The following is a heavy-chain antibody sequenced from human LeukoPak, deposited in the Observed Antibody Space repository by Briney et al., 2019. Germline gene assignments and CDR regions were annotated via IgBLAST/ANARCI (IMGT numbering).Heavy chain of an antibody. CDR1: GFTFSSYS. J-gene: IGHJ4*02. V-gene: IGHV3-30*18. Sequence: GGSLRLSCAASGFTFSSYSMNWVRQAPGKGLEWVAVISYDGSNKYYADSVKGRFTISRDNSKNTLYLQMNSLRAEDTAVYYCAKGPDYGDYWGQGTLVTVSS. CDR2: ISYDGSNK. CDR3: AKGPDYGDY.